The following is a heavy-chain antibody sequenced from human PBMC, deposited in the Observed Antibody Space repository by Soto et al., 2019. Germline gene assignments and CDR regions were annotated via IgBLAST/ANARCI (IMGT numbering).Heavy chain of an antibody. V-gene: IGHV4-34*01. CDR1: GGSFSGYY. J-gene: IGHJ3*02. CDR3: ARGDPLDAFDI. CDR2: INHSGRT. Sequence: PSETLSLTCAVYGGSFSGYYWSWIRQPPGKGLEWIGEINHSGRTNYNPSLKSRVTISVDTSKNQFSLKLSSVTAADTAVYYCARGDPLDAFDIWGQGTMVTVS.